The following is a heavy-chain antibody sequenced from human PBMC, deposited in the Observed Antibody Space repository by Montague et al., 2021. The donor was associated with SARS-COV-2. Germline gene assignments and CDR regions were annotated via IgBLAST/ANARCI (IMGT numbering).Heavy chain of an antibody. Sequence: SETLYLTCSVSGDSITNHYCSWIWQPAGNGLEWIGLMRFTGKANFSSFFSIRLTMSADTSKHQFSLQLTSVTAADTAIYFCSRDRFDFGAGGQGTIDVWGQGTLVTVSS. J-gene: IGHJ4*02. D-gene: IGHD4/OR15-4a*01. CDR3: SRDRFDFGAGGQGTIDV. CDR1: GDSITNHY. CDR2: MRFTGKA. V-gene: IGHV4-4*07.